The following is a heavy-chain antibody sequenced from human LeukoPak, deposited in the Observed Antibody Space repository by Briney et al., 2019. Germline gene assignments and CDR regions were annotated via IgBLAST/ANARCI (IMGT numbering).Heavy chain of an antibody. CDR3: ATGSYYDFWSRSYYYYGMDV. D-gene: IGHD3-3*01. J-gene: IGHJ6*02. CDR1: GYTFTSYD. CDR2: MNPNSGNT. V-gene: IGHV1-8*01. Sequence: ASVKVSCKASGYTFTSYDINWVRQATGQGLEWMGWMNPNSGNTGYAQKFQGRVTMTRNTSISTAYMELSSLRSEDTAVYYCATGSYYDFWSRSYYYYGMDVWGQGTTVTVSS.